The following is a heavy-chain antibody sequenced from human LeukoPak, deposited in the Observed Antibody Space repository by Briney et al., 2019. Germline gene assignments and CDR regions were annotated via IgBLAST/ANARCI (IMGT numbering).Heavy chain of an antibody. CDR1: GFTSSAYN. CDR2: ITTSSSYM. Sequence: PGGSLRLSCAASGFTSSAYNMNWVRRTPGKGLEWVSSITTSSSYMFYADSVRGRFTISRDNAENSLYLQMNSLRDEDTAVYYCAKATVGPDYWGQGTLVTVSS. V-gene: IGHV3-21*01. J-gene: IGHJ4*02. CDR3: AKATVGPDY.